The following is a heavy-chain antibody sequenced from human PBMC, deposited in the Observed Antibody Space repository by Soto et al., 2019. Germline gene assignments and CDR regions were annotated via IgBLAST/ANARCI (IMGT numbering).Heavy chain of an antibody. CDR1: GGSISSYY. J-gene: IGHJ6*03. V-gene: IGHV4-59*08. CDR2: IYYSGST. Sequence: SETLSLTCTVSGGSISSYYWSWIRQPPGKGLEWIGYIYYSGSTNYNPSLKSRVTISVDTSKNQFSLKLSSVTAADTAVYYCARQDIVVVPAARYSYSMDVWGKGTTVTVSS. D-gene: IGHD2-2*01. CDR3: ARQDIVVVPAARYSYSMDV.